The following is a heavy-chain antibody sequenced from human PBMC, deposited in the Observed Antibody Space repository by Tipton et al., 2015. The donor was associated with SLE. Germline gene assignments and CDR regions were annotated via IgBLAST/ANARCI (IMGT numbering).Heavy chain of an antibody. D-gene: IGHD6-13*01. J-gene: IGHJ1*01. CDR1: GFTFSSYA. CDR2: ISDSGGST. Sequence: SLRLSCAASGFTFSSYAMSWVRQAPGKGLEWVSVISDSGGSTYYADAVKGRFTISRDISKNTLYLQMSSLRAEDTAVYYCASLADSSSWSKYFQHWGQGTLVTVSS. V-gene: IGHV3-23*01. CDR3: ASLADSSSWSKYFQH.